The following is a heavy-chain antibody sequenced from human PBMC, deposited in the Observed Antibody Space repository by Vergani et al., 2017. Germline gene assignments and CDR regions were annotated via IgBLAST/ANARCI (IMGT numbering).Heavy chain of an antibody. Sequence: QVQLVQSGAEVKKPGASAKVSRKASGYTFTGYYMHWVRQASGQGLEWRGWINHNSGGKNYAQKFQGRVTMTRDTSISTAYMELSRLRSDDTAVYYCERGQWLPTLSFDCWGQGTLVTVSS. V-gene: IGHV1-2*02. D-gene: IGHD6-19*01. J-gene: IGHJ4*02. CDR3: ERGQWLPTLSFDC. CDR2: INHNSGGK. CDR1: GYTFTGYY.